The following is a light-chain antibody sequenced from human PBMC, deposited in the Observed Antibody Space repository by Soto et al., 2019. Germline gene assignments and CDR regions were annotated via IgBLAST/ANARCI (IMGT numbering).Light chain of an antibody. V-gene: IGLV1-40*01. J-gene: IGLJ2*01. CDR1: SSNIGAGYD. Sequence: QSVLTQPPSVSGAPGQMVTISCTGSSSNIGAGYDVHWYQQLPGTAPKLLIYGNSNRPSGVPDRFSGSKSGTSASLAITGLQAEDEADYYCQSYDSSLSALFGGGTKRTVL. CDR3: QSYDSSLSAL. CDR2: GNS.